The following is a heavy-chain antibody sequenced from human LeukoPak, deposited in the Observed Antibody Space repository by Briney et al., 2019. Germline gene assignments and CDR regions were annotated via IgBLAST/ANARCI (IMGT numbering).Heavy chain of an antibody. Sequence: SETLSLTCTVSGDSISSCYWSWIRQPAEKGLEWIGRIYTSGSTNYNPSLKSRVTISVDTSKNQFSLKLSSVTAADTAVYYCASLLNGVFDYWGQGTLVTVSS. CDR2: IYTSGST. CDR3: ASLLNGVFDY. D-gene: IGHD2-21*01. CDR1: GDSISSCY. V-gene: IGHV4-4*07. J-gene: IGHJ4*02.